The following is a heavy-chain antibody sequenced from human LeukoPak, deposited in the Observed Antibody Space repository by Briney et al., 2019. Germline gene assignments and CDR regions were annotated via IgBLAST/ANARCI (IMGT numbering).Heavy chain of an antibody. Sequence: PGGSLRLSCAASGFTFSSYWMHWVRQAPGKGLVWVSRINSDGSTTNYADSVQGRFIISRDNAKNTLYLQMNNLRAEDTAVYYCAKPLEKYTYGGNFDYWGQGILVTVSS. D-gene: IGHD4-23*01. CDR3: AKPLEKYTYGGNFDY. CDR1: GFTFSSYW. J-gene: IGHJ4*02. CDR2: INSDGSTT. V-gene: IGHV3-74*01.